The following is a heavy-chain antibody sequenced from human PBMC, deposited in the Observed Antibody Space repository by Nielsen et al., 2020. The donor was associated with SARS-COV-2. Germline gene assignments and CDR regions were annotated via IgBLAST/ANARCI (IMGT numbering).Heavy chain of an antibody. CDR2: MWADGATE. V-gene: IGHV3-33*01. D-gene: IGHD1-7*01. CDR3: ARHQYREGLDWELKERVIFDY. CDR1: GFTFSFYD. J-gene: IGHJ4*02. Sequence: GGSLRLSCAASGFTFSFYDIHWVRQAPGEGLEWVAVMWADGATEHYAESVKGRFTVSRDASKNTVYLQMNSLRAADTAVYYCARHQYREGLDWELKERVIFDYWGQGSLVTVSS.